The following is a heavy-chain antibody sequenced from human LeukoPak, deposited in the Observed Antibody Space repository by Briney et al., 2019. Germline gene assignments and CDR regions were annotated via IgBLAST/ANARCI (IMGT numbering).Heavy chain of an antibody. CDR2: ISGSGGST. J-gene: IGHJ4*02. Sequence: VKLGGSLRLSCAASGFTFSSYWMSWVRQAPGKGLEWVSAISGSGGSTYYADSVKGRFTISRDNSKNTLYLQMNSLRAEDTAVYYCARDRRITGTLLVGREGGYFDYWGQGTLVTVSS. CDR1: GFTFSSYW. D-gene: IGHD1-20*01. CDR3: ARDRRITGTLLVGREGGYFDY. V-gene: IGHV3-23*01.